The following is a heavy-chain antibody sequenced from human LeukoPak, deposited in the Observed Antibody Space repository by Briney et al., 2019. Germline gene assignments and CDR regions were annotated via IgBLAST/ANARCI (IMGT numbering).Heavy chain of an antibody. V-gene: IGHV1-69*04. CDR2: IIPILGIA. CDR1: GGTFSSYA. J-gene: IGHJ4*02. D-gene: IGHD2-15*01. Sequence: SVKVSCKASGGTFSSYAISWVRQAPGQGLEWMGRIIPILGIANYAQKFQGRVTITADKSTSTAYMELSSLRSEDTAVYYCARDGVESGGSRYHGCYWGQGTLVSVSS. CDR3: ARDGVESGGSRYHGCY.